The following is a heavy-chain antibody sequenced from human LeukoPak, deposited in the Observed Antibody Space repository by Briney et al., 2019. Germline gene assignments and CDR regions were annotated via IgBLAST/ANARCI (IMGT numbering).Heavy chain of an antibody. Sequence: SLVRVSCKASGATFTRYAISWVRQAPGQGLEWMGGIIPIFGTANYAQKFQGRVTITADKSTSTAYMELSSLGSEETAVYCCARDGDCSGGSCPLDYWGQGTLVTVSS. V-gene: IGHV1-69*06. CDR2: IIPIFGTA. D-gene: IGHD2-15*01. J-gene: IGHJ4*02. CDR3: ARDGDCSGGSCPLDY. CDR1: GATFTRYA.